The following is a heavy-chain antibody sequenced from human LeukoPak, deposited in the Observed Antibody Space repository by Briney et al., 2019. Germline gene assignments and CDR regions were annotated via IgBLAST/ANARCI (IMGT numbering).Heavy chain of an antibody. V-gene: IGHV1-69*13. D-gene: IGHD3-10*01. CDR2: IIPIFGTT. CDR3: ARAPYYYGSGSYEIDY. CDR1: GGTFSSYA. J-gene: IGHJ4*02. Sequence: ASVKVSCKASGGTFSSYAICWVRQAPGQGLEWMGGIIPIFGTTNYAQRFQGRVTITADESTGTAYMELSSLRSEDTAVYYCARAPYYYGSGSYEIDYWGQGTLVTVSS.